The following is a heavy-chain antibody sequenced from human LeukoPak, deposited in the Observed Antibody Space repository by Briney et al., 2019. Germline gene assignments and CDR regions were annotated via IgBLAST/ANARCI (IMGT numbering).Heavy chain of an antibody. V-gene: IGHV3-23*01. CDR3: AKSRSPGFDY. CDR2: SSGRGGST. Sequence: GGSLRLSCAASGFTFSSYAMSWVRQAPGKGLEWISASSGRGGSTYYADSVKGRFTVSRDNAKNTLYLQMNSLRAEDTAVYYCAKSRSPGFDYWGQGTLVTVSS. J-gene: IGHJ4*02. CDR1: GFTFSSYA. D-gene: IGHD1-14*01.